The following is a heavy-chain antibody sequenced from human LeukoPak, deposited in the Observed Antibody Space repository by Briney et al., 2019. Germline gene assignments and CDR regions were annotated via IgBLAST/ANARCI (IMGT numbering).Heavy chain of an antibody. J-gene: IGHJ3*02. Sequence: ASVTVSFKASGYTFTSYGISWVRQAPGQGLEWMGWISAYNGNTNYAQKLQGRVTMTTDTSTSTAYMELRSLRSDDTAVYYCAREGYYDSSGYYYANAFDIWGQGTMVTVSS. CDR2: ISAYNGNT. CDR3: AREGYYDSSGYYYANAFDI. CDR1: GYTFTSYG. D-gene: IGHD3-22*01. V-gene: IGHV1-18*01.